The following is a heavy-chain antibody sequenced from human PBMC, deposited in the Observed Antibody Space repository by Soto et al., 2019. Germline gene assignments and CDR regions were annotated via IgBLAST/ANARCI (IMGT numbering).Heavy chain of an antibody. CDR2: IYYTGTT. V-gene: IGHV4-59*01. J-gene: IGHJ4*02. CDR1: SGSISSYY. D-gene: IGHD3-10*01. Sequence: QVQLQVPGPRLVKPSETLSLTCTVASGSISSYYWSWVRQSPGKGLEWIGHIYYTGTTNYNPSLKSRVTISIDTSENQFSLTLSSVTAADTAVYYCARTPFYYYGLQTYLYYFDFWDQGTLVTVSS. CDR3: ARTPFYYYGLQTYLYYFDF.